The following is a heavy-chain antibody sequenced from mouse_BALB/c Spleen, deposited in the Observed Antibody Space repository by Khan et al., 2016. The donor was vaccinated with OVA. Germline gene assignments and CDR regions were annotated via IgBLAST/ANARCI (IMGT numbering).Heavy chain of an antibody. J-gene: IGHJ4*01. CDR2: ISSTGGT. D-gene: IGHD2-14*01. V-gene: IGHV3-2*02. CDR3: ARSLYYSYGYALDC. Sequence: EVQLQESGPGLVKPSQSLSLTCTVTGYSITSDYAWNWIRQFPGNKLEWMGYISSTGGTSYNPSLKSRTSITRDTSKNQFFLQLKSVTAEDTATYYCARSLYYSYGYALDCWGRGTLVTVSS. CDR1: GYSITSDYA.